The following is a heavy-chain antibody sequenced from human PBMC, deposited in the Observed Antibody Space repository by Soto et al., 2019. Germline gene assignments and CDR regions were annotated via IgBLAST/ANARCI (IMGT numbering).Heavy chain of an antibody. V-gene: IGHV1-3*05. CDR3: ARAVAVPADFDY. CDR2: INAGNGNT. J-gene: IGHJ4*02. CDR1: GYTFTAYA. D-gene: IGHD6-19*01. Sequence: QVQLVQSGAEEKKPGASVKVSCKASGYTFTAYAMHWVRQAPGQRLEWMGWINAGNGNTKYSQKFQGRVTITRDTAASTVYMELSSLRSEDTVAYYCARAVAVPADFDYWGQGTLVTVSS.